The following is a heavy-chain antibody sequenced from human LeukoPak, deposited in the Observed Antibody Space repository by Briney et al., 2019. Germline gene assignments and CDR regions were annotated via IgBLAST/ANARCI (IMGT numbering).Heavy chain of an antibody. CDR3: ARESYSSGWYRGAWFDP. Sequence: GGSLRLSCAASGFTFSSYAMSWVRQAPGKGLEWVSVIYSGGSTYYADSVKGRFTISRDNSKNTLFLQMNSLRAEDTAGYYCARESYSSGWYRGAWFDPWGQGTLVTVSS. J-gene: IGHJ5*02. D-gene: IGHD6-19*01. CDR1: GFTFSSYA. CDR2: IYSGGST. V-gene: IGHV3-53*01.